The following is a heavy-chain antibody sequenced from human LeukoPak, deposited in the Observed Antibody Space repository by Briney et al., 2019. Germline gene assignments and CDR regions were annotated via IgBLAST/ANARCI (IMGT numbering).Heavy chain of an antibody. CDR3: ARGRAGYGFFYYFDY. D-gene: IGHD5-24*01. V-gene: IGHV4-34*01. CDR2: INHSGST. Sequence: SETLSLTCAVYGGSFSGYYWSWICQPPGKGLEWIGEINHSGSTNYNPSLKSRVTISVDTSKNQFSLKLSSVTAADTAVYYCARGRAGYGFFYYFDYWGQGTLVTVSS. J-gene: IGHJ4*02. CDR1: GGSFSGYY.